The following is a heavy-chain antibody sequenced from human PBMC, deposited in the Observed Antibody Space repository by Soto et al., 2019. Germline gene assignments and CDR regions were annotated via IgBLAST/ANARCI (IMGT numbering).Heavy chain of an antibody. CDR2: IYYSGST. Sequence: QVQLQESGPGLVKPSETLSLTCTVSGGSISSYYWSWIRQPPGKGLEWIGYIYYSGSTNYNPSLKSRVTISVDTSKNQFSPKPSSVTAADPAVYYCARHGPIAAAGTVFDYWGQGTLVPVSS. CDR1: GGSISSYY. J-gene: IGHJ4*02. D-gene: IGHD6-13*01. V-gene: IGHV4-59*08. CDR3: ARHGPIAAAGTVFDY.